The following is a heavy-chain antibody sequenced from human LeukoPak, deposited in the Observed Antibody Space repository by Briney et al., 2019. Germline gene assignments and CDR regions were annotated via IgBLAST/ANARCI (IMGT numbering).Heavy chain of an antibody. J-gene: IGHJ3*02. D-gene: IGHD1-26*01. Sequence: QPGGSLRLSCAASGFTFDDYAMHWVRQAPGKGLEWVSLISGDGGSTYYADSVKGRFTISRDNSKNSLYLQMNSLRTEDTALYYCAKDKYSGGYQDAFDIWGQGTMVTVSS. V-gene: IGHV3-43*02. CDR2: ISGDGGST. CDR1: GFTFDDYA. CDR3: AKDKYSGGYQDAFDI.